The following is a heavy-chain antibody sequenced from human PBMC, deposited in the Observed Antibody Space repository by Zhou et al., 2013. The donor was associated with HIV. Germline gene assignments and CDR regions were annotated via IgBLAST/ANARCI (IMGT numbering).Heavy chain of an antibody. CDR3: ARGTGTFYPFDY. CDR1: GYTFSNYD. V-gene: IGHV1-8*03. D-gene: IGHD1-26*01. Sequence: QVRLVQSGAEVKKPGASVKVSCKTSGYTFSNYDINWVRQAPGQGLEWMGWLNPTSETGYAQIFQGRLTISRDTSTSTAYMELSSLTSDDTAVYYCARGTGTFYPFDYWGQGTLVTVSS. J-gene: IGHJ4*02. CDR2: LNPTSET.